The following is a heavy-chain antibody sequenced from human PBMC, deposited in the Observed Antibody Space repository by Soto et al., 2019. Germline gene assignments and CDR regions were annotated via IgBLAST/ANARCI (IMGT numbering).Heavy chain of an antibody. J-gene: IGHJ4*02. CDR3: AHTQEEWLRSSDLFDY. Sequence: QITLKESGPPLVKPTQTLTLTCTFSGFSLSTSGVGVGWIRQPPGKALEWLALIYWDDDKRYSPSLKSRLTITKDTSKNQVVLTMTNMDPVDTATYYCAHTQEEWLRSSDLFDYWGQGTLVTVSS. V-gene: IGHV2-5*02. D-gene: IGHD5-12*01. CDR1: GFSLSTSGVG. CDR2: IYWDDDK.